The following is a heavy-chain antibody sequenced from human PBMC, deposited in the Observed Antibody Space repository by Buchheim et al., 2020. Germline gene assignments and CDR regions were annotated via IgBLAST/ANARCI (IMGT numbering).Heavy chain of an antibody. J-gene: IGHJ6*02. V-gene: IGHV3-21*01. CDR3: ARGGGSSWYNYYYYYGMDV. CDR2: ISSSSSYI. Sequence: EVQLVESGGGLVKPGGSLRLSCAASGFTFSSYSMNWVRQAPGKGLEWVSSISSSSSYIYYADSVKGRFTISRDNAKNSLYLQMNSLRAEDTAVYYCARGGGSSWYNYYYYYGMDVWGQGTT. D-gene: IGHD6-13*01. CDR1: GFTFSSYS.